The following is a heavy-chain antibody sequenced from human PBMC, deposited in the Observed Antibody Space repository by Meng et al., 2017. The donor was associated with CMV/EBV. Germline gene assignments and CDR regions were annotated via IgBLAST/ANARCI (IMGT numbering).Heavy chain of an antibody. CDR2: INPNRGGT. D-gene: IGHD1-26*01. CDR1: GYTFTGYY. J-gene: IGHJ4*02. V-gene: IGHV1-2*02. Sequence: ASVKVSCKASGYTFTGYYMHWVRQAPGQGLEWMGWINPNRGGTNYAQKFQGRVTMTRDTSISTAYMELSRLRSDDTAVYYCARDQGVGATRTWLAGQDYWGQGTLVTVSS. CDR3: ARDQGVGATRTWLAGQDY.